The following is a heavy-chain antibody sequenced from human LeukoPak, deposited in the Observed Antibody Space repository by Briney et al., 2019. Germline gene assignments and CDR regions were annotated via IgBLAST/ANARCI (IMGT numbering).Heavy chain of an antibody. V-gene: IGHV3-23*01. CDR1: GFTFSSYA. CDR2: INTSGGST. CDR3: AKDHFVSGRYDAFDI. D-gene: IGHD3-10*01. J-gene: IGHJ3*02. Sequence: GGSLRLSCAASGFTFSSYAMSWVRQAPGEGLEWVSSINTSGGSTYYTDSVKGRFTISRDNAKNTLYLQMNSLRAEDTAVYYCAKDHFVSGRYDAFDIWGQGTMVTVSS.